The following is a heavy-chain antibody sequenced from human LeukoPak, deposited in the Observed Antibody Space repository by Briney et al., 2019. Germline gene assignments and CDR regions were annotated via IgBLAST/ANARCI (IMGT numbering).Heavy chain of an antibody. CDR1: GGSISSYY. D-gene: IGHD5-18*01. V-gene: IGHV4-59*01. Sequence: SETLSLTCTVSGGSISSYYWSWIRQPPGRGLEWIGYIYYSGSTNYNHSLKSRVTISVDTSKNQFSLGLTSVTAADTAVYFCARDGYSYGLGWFDPWGQGTLVTVSS. CDR3: ARDGYSYGLGWFDP. J-gene: IGHJ5*02. CDR2: IYYSGST.